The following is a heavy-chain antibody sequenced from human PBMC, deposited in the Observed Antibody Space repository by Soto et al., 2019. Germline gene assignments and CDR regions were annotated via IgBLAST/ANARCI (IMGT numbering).Heavy chain of an antibody. CDR2: IYYSGST. V-gene: IGHV4-31*03. J-gene: IGHJ5*02. D-gene: IGHD2-15*01. CDR3: ASEILGYCSGCSCQPIGWFDP. CDR1: GGSISSGGYY. Sequence: PSETLSLTCTVSGGSISSGGYYWSWIRQHPGKGLEWIGYIYYSGSTYYNPSLKSRVTISVDTSKNQFSLKLSSVTAADTAVYYCASEILGYCSGCSCQPIGWFDPWGQGTLVTVSS.